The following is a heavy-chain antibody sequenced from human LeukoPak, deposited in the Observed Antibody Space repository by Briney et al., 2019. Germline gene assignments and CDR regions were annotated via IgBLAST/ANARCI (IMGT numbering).Heavy chain of an antibody. V-gene: IGHV3-74*01. CDR1: GFTFSSYW. Sequence: PGGSLRLSCAASGFTFSSYWMHWVRQAPGKGLVWVSRIKSDGSTTTYADSVKGRFTISRDNAKNTLYLQMNSLRAEDTAVYYCARVVDTHFDYWGQGTVVTVSS. J-gene: IGHJ4*02. CDR3: ARVVDTHFDY. CDR2: IKSDGSTT. D-gene: IGHD5-18*01.